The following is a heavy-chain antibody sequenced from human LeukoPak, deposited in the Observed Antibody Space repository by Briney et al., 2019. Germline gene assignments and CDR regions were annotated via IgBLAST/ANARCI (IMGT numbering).Heavy chain of an antibody. V-gene: IGHV4-34*01. Sequence: SETLSLTCAVYGGSFSGYYWSWIRQPPGKGLEWIGEINHSGSTNYNPSLKSRVTISVDTSKNQFSLKLSPVTAADTAVYYCAAQSSSWKQDYWGQGTLVTVSS. CDR1: GGSFSGYY. J-gene: IGHJ4*02. CDR2: INHSGST. D-gene: IGHD6-13*01. CDR3: AAQSSSWKQDY.